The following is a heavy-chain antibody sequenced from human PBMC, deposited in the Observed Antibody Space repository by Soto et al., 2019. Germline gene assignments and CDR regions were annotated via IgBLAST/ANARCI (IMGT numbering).Heavy chain of an antibody. Sequence: LRLSCAASGFIVNSNDMTWVRQAPGKGLEWVSVIYSGGNTFYADSVKGRFIISRDNSKNTLFLQMNSLRAEDTAVYYCARLRPLSVVSLDSWGQGTVVTVSS. CDR2: IYSGGNT. CDR1: GFIVNSND. J-gene: IGHJ4*02. V-gene: IGHV3-53*01. CDR3: ARLRPLSVVSLDS. D-gene: IGHD2-2*01.